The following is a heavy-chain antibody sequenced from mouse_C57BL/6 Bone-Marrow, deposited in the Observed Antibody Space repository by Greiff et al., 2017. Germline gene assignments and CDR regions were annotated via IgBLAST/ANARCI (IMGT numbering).Heavy chain of an antibody. J-gene: IGHJ1*03. CDR1: GYTFTSYW. CDR3: DRRGYGSSYWNFDG. V-gene: IGHV1-55*01. Sequence: QVQLQQPGAELVKPGASVKMSCKASGYTFTSYWITWVKQRPGQGLEWIGDIYPGSGSTNYNEKFKSKATLTVDTSSSTAYMQLSRLRSEDSAVYDGDRRGYGSSYWNFDGWGTGTTVTVSS. D-gene: IGHD1-1*01. CDR2: IYPGSGST.